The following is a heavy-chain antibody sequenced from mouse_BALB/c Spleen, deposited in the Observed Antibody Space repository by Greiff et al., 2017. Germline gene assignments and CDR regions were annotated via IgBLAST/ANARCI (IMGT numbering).Heavy chain of an antibody. CDR3: ARDGGIRPSWVSL. CDR2: INSNGGST. D-gene: IGHD1-2*01. J-gene: IGHJ3*01. Sequence: EVKLMESGGGLVQPGGSLKLSCAASGFTFSSYGMSWVRQTPDKRLELVATINSNGGSTYYPDSVKGRFTISRDNAKNTLYLQMSSLKSEDTAMYFWARDGGIRPSWVSLRGQGTLVTVSA. V-gene: IGHV5-6-3*01. CDR1: GFTFSSYG.